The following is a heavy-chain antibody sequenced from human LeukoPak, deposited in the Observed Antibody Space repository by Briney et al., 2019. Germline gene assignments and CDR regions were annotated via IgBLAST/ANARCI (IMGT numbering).Heavy chain of an antibody. J-gene: IGHJ3*02. CDR1: GGSISSSSYY. Sequence: SQTLSLTCTVSGGSISSSSYYWGWIRQPPGKGLEWIGYIYYSGSTSYNPSLKSRVTISVDTSKNQFSLKLRSVTAADTAVYYCARPHSSGWYGAFDIWGQGTMVTVSS. V-gene: IGHV4-61*05. CDR3: ARPHSSGWYGAFDI. CDR2: IYYSGST. D-gene: IGHD6-19*01.